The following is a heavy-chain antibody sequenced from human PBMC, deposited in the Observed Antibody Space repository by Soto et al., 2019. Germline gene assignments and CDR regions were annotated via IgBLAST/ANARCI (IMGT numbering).Heavy chain of an antibody. J-gene: IGHJ4*02. Sequence: PGGSLRLSCAASGFTFSSYAMSWVRQAPGKGLEWVSVISGSDDSTYYADSVKGRFTISRDNSKNTLYLQMNSLRAEDTAVYYCAKRRSPAPYDYWGKGTLVTVDS. CDR2: ISGSDDST. CDR3: AKRRSPAPYDY. CDR1: GFTFSSYA. V-gene: IGHV3-23*01.